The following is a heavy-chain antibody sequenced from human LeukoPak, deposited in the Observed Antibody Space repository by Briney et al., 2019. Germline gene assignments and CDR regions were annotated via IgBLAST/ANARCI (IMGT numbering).Heavy chain of an antibody. Sequence: AETLSLTCTVSGGSISSSSYYWGWIRQPPGKGLEWIGSIYYSGSTYYNPSLKSRVTISVDTSKNQFSMKQSSVTAADTAVYYCARHTVGWLRLYDYWGQGTLVSVSS. J-gene: IGHJ4*02. CDR3: ARHTVGWLRLYDY. D-gene: IGHD5-12*01. CDR2: IYYSGST. CDR1: GGSISSSSYY. V-gene: IGHV4-39*01.